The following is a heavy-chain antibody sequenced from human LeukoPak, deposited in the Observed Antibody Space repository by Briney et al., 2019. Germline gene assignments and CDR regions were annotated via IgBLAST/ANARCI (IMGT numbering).Heavy chain of an antibody. CDR2: IYYSGST. Sequence: KPSETLSLTCTVSGGSINSSGYYWGWIRQPPGKGLEWIASIYYSGSTYYNPSLKSRVTISVDTSKNQLSLKLSSLTAADTAVYYCARHEYSGSYYGLSWFDPWGQGTLLTVSS. J-gene: IGHJ5*02. D-gene: IGHD1-26*01. V-gene: IGHV4-39*01. CDR1: GGSINSSGYY. CDR3: ARHEYSGSYYGLSWFDP.